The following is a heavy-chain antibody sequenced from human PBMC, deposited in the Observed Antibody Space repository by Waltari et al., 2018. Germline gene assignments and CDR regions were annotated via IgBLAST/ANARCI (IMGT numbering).Heavy chain of an antibody. CDR1: GGSFSGYY. CDR3: ARGEWLRSDYMDV. Sequence: QVQLQQWGAGLLKPSETLSLTCAGYGGSFSGYYWRWIRQPPGKGLEWSGEINHSGSTNYNPSLKRRVTISVDTSKNQFSLKLSSVTAADTAVYYCARGEWLRSDYMDVWGKGTTVTVSS. D-gene: IGHD5-12*01. CDR2: INHSGST. V-gene: IGHV4-34*01. J-gene: IGHJ6*03.